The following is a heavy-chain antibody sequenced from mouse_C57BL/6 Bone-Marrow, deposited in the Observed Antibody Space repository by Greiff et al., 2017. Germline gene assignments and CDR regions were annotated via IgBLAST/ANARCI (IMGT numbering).Heavy chain of an antibody. D-gene: IGHD1-1*01. V-gene: IGHV5-15*01. CDR1: GFTFSDYG. J-gene: IGHJ1*03. Sequence: EVMLVESGGGLVQPGGSLKLSCAASGFTFSDYGMAWVRQAPRKGPEWVAFISNLAYSIYYADTVTGRFTISRENAKNTLYLEMSSLRYEDTVMYECAGHEDYYGSSTGYFDVWGTGTTVTVSS. CDR3: AGHEDYYGSSTGYFDV. CDR2: ISNLAYSI.